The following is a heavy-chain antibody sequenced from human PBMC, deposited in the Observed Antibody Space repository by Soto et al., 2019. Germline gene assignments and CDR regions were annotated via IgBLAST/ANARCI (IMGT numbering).Heavy chain of an antibody. Sequence: SGPTLVNPTQTLTLTCTFSGFSLSTSGMCVSWIRQPPGKALEWLALIDWDDDKYYSTSLKTRLTISKDTSKNQVVLTMTNMDTVDTDTYYCARPSGYSYGYGRDVWGQGTTVIVSS. J-gene: IGHJ6*02. CDR1: GFSLSTSGMC. V-gene: IGHV2-70*01. CDR3: ARPSGYSYGYGRDV. CDR2: IDWDDDK. D-gene: IGHD5-18*01.